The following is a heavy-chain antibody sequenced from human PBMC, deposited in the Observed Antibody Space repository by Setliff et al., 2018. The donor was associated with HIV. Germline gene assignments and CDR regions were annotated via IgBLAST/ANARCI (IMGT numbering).Heavy chain of an antibody. CDR3: ARGRGNDYGDYSYYYYMDV. J-gene: IGHJ6*03. Sequence: GASVKVSCKASGYTFATYAVLWVRQAPGQRLESMGWINPGNGNTKYPQKFQGRVTISMDASATTLYMELSSLRSEDTAVYYCARGRGNDYGDYSYYYYMDVWGKGTTVTVSS. CDR1: GYTFATYA. D-gene: IGHD4-17*01. V-gene: IGHV1-3*01. CDR2: INPGNGNT.